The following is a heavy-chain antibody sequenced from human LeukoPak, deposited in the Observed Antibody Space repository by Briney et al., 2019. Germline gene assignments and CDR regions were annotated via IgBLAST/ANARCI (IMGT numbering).Heavy chain of an antibody. Sequence: GGSLRLSCAASGFSFSSYLMHWVRQAPGKGLEWVSSISSSSSYIYYADSVKGRFTISRDNPKNSVYLQMSSLRAEDTAVYYCLVTTRSRGFDYWGQGTLVTVSS. J-gene: IGHJ4*02. CDR1: GFSFSSYL. V-gene: IGHV3-21*01. CDR2: ISSSSSYI. CDR3: LVTTRSRGFDY. D-gene: IGHD1/OR15-1a*01.